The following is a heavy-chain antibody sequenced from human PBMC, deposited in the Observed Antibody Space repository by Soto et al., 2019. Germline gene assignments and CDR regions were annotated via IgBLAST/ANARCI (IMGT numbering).Heavy chain of an antibody. D-gene: IGHD3-16*02. V-gene: IGHV3-23*01. Sequence: EVQLLESGGGLVQPGGSLRLSCAASGFTFSSFAMTWVRQAPGKGLEWVSAISGSTGHTYYADSVKGRFTISRDNSKNTLDLQMDSLTAEDTAVYYCAKGHSEESWGSYLRYCDYWGQGSLVTVS. CDR3: AKGHSEESWGSYLRYCDY. CDR2: ISGSTGHT. J-gene: IGHJ4*02. CDR1: GFTFSSFA.